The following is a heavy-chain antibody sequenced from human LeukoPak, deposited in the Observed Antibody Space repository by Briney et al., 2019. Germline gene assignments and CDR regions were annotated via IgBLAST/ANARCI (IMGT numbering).Heavy chain of an antibody. CDR3: ARAQFYHDSSTYGPDY. V-gene: IGHV3-53*01. Sequence: GGSLRLSCAASGVTVSSNYMSWVRQAPGKGLEWVSVIYGGGSTYYADSVTGRFSISRDTSKNAVYLQMNSLRAEDTAVYYCARAQFYHDSSTYGPDYWGQGTLVTVSS. D-gene: IGHD3-22*01. J-gene: IGHJ4*02. CDR1: GVTVSSNY. CDR2: IYGGGST.